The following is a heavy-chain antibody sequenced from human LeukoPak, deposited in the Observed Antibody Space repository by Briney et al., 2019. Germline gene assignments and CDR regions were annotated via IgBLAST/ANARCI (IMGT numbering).Heavy chain of an antibody. V-gene: IGHV3-48*03. D-gene: IGHD3-22*01. Sequence: PGGSLRLSCAASGFTFSSYEMNWVRQAPGKGLEWVSYISSNGGTTYYADSVKGRFTISRDNPKNRLFLQMNSLRAEDTAVYYCAKDLFEASSGVSSAFDIWGQGTKVTVFS. CDR3: AKDLFEASSGVSSAFDI. CDR1: GFTFSSYE. J-gene: IGHJ3*02. CDR2: ISSNGGTT.